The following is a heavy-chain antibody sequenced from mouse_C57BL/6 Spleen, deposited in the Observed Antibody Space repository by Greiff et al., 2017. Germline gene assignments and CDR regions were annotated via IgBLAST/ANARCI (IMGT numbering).Heavy chain of an antibody. CDR3: ARNYYGSMWYFDV. CDR1: GYTFTSYW. J-gene: IGHJ1*03. Sequence: QVQLQQPGAELVKPGASVKLSCKASGYTFTSYWMHWVKQRPGQGLEWIGMIHPNSGSTNYNEKFKSKATLTVDKSSRTAYMQLSSLTSEDSAVYYCARNYYGSMWYFDVWGTGTTVTVSS. D-gene: IGHD1-1*01. CDR2: IHPNSGST. V-gene: IGHV1-64*01.